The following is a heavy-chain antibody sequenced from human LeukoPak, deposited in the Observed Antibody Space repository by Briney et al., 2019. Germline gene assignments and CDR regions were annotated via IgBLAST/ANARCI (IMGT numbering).Heavy chain of an antibody. D-gene: IGHD1-14*01. CDR2: IYHSGIT. V-gene: IGHV4-38-2*02. CDR3: ARDRHEPGP. J-gene: IGHJ3*01. Sequence: SETLSLTCTVSGYSISSGYYWGWIRQPPGEGLEWIGSIYHSGITYYNPSLKSRVTISVDTSKNQFSLKLSSVTAADTAVYYCARDRHEPGPWGQGRMVTVSS. CDR1: GYSISSGYY.